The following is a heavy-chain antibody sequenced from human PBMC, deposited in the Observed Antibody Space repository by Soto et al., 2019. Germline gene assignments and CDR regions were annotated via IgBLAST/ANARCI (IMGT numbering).Heavy chain of an antibody. Sequence: QVQLVQSGAEVKKPGASVKVSCKASGYTFTSYGISWVRQAPGQGLEWMGWISANNGNTNYAQKFQGRVTVTTDTSTSTAYMELRSLRSDDTAVYYCANFVHGLYNYGHFPLRYWGQGTLVTVSS. D-gene: IGHD5-18*01. J-gene: IGHJ4*02. V-gene: IGHV1-18*01. CDR1: GYTFTSYG. CDR2: ISANNGNT. CDR3: ANFVHGLYNYGHFPLRY.